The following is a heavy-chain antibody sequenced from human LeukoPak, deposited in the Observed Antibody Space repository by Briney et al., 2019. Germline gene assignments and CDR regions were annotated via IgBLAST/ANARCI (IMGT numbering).Heavy chain of an antibody. Sequence: PSETLSLTCAVYGGSFSGYYWSWIRQPPGKGLEWIGEINHSGSTNYNPSLKSRVTISVDTSKNQFSLKLSSVTAADTAVYYCARGSPFPSDYWGQGILVTVSS. V-gene: IGHV4-34*01. CDR3: ARGSPFPSDY. CDR1: GGSFSGYY. CDR2: INHSGST. J-gene: IGHJ4*02.